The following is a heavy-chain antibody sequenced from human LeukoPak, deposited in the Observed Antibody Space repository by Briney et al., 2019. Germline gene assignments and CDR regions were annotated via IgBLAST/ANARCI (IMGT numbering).Heavy chain of an antibody. Sequence: SETLSLTCTVSGGSISSSSYYWGWIRQPPGKGLEWIGSIYYSGSTYYNPSHKSRVTISVDTSKNQFSLKLSSVTAADTAVYYCARQTGSGLFILPGGQGTLVTVSS. V-gene: IGHV4-39*01. CDR2: IYYSGST. CDR1: GGSISSSSYY. CDR3: ARQTGSGLFILP. D-gene: IGHD3/OR15-3a*01. J-gene: IGHJ4*02.